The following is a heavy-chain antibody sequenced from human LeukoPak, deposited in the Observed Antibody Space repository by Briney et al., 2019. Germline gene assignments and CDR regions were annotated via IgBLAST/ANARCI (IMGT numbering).Heavy chain of an antibody. CDR1: GFTFSDYY. CDR3: AREGATMIVVSTPYYYYGMDV. J-gene: IGHJ6*02. Sequence: PGGSLRLSCAASGFTFSDYYMSWIRQTPGKGLEWVSYISSSGSTIYYADSVKGRFTISRDNAKNSLYLQMNSLRADDTAVYYCAREGATMIVVSTPYYYYGMDVWGQGTTVTVSS. CDR2: ISSSGSTI. V-gene: IGHV3-11*01. D-gene: IGHD3-22*01.